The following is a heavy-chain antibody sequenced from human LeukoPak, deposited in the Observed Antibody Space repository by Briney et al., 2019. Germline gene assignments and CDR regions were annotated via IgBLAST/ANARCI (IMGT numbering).Heavy chain of an antibody. CDR1: GYTLTELS. CDR2: FDPEDGET. D-gene: IGHD3-10*01. Sequence: ASVKVSCKVSGYTLTELSMHWVRQAPGKGLEWMGGFDPEDGETIYAQKFQGRVTMTEDTSTDTAYMELSSLRSEDTAVYYCATELEYCGSGSYYNGFDYGGQGTLATVSS. J-gene: IGHJ4*02. V-gene: IGHV1-24*01. CDR3: ATELEYCGSGSYYNGFDY.